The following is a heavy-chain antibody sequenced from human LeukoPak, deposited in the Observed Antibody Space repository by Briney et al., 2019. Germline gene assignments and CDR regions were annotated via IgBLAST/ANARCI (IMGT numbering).Heavy chain of an antibody. CDR2: ISESSRDT. J-gene: IGHJ4*02. V-gene: IGHV3-23*01. CDR3: VKGGWGYALDY. CDR1: GFTFSTYA. D-gene: IGHD2-2*01. Sequence: GGSLRLSCVASGFTFSTYAMTWFRKPPGKGLEWVTTISESSRDTYYADSVKGRFTVSRDNSKNTLYLQMNSLRADDTAVYYCVKGGWGYALDYWGQGTLVTVSS.